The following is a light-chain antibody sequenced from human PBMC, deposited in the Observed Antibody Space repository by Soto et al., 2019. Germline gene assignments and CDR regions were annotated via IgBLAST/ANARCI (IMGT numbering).Light chain of an antibody. CDR2: GNG. CDR1: SSNIGAGYD. J-gene: IGLJ2*01. V-gene: IGLV1-40*01. CDR3: AAWDDSLNGYVV. Sequence: QSVLTQPPSVSGAPGQRVTISCTGSSSNIGAGYDVHWYQQLPGTAPKLLIYGNGNRPSGVPDRFSGSKSGTSASLAITGLQAEDVADYYCAAWDDSLNGYVVFGGGTKLTVL.